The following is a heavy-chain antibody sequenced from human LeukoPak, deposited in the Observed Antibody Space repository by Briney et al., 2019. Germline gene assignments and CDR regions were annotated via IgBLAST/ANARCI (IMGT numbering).Heavy chain of an antibody. V-gene: IGHV3-66*01. J-gene: IGHJ3*02. D-gene: IGHD6-13*01. CDR1: GFTVSSNY. CDR3: ARRVASEVAAAHDYAFDI. CDR2: IYSGGST. Sequence: PGGSLRLSCAASGFTVSSNYMSWVRQAPGEGLEWVSVIYSGGSTYYADSVKGRFTISRDNSKNTLYLQMNSLRAEDTAVYYCARRVASEVAAAHDYAFDIWGQGTMVTVSS.